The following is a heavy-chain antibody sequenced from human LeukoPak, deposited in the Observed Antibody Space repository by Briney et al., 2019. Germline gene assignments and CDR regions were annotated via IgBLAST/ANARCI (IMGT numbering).Heavy chain of an antibody. CDR3: ARGRPHGNDY. Sequence: GGSLRLSCAASGFTVSNNYMTWVRQAPGKGLEWVSLIYSGGSTTYADSVKGRFSISRDNAKNTLYLQMNSLRVEDTAVYYCARGRPHGNDYWGQGTLVTVSS. CDR2: IYSGGST. J-gene: IGHJ4*02. CDR1: GFTVSNNY. V-gene: IGHV3-53*01. D-gene: IGHD4-23*01.